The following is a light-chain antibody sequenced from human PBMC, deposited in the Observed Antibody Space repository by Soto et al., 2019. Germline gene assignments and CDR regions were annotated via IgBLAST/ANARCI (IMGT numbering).Light chain of an antibody. CDR2: DAS. CDR3: QQRSNWLT. Sequence: EIVLTQSPATLSLSPGERATLSCRASQSVSSYLAWYQQKPGQAPRLLIYDASNRATGIPARCSGSGSGTDFTLIISSLEPEYFAVYYCQQRSNWLTFGGGTKVEIK. V-gene: IGKV3-11*01. CDR1: QSVSSY. J-gene: IGKJ4*01.